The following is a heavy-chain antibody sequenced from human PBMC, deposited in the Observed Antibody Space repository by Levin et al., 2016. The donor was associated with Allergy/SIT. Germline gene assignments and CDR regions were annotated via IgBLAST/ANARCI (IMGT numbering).Heavy chain of an antibody. J-gene: IGHJ4*02. Sequence: GGSLRLSCAASGFIFSTYAMSWVRQAPGKGLKWVSAISGSGGSTYYADSVKGRFTISRDNSKNTLYLQMNSLRAEDTAVYYCAKGRGYDFWSGYYDNYFDYWGQGTLVTVSS. CDR1: GFIFSTYA. D-gene: IGHD3-3*01. V-gene: IGHV3-23*01. CDR2: ISGSGGST. CDR3: AKGRGYDFWSGYYDNYFDY.